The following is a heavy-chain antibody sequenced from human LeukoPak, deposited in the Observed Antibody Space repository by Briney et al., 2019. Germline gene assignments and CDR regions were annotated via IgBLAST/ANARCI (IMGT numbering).Heavy chain of an antibody. Sequence: VASVKVSCKASGGTFSSYAISWVRQAPGQGLEWMGGIIPIFGTANYAQKFQGRVTITTDESTSTAYMELSSLRSEDTAVYYCARALTTFTSYYYMDVWGKGTTVTVSS. CDR3: ARALTTFTSYYYMDV. V-gene: IGHV1-69*05. CDR2: IIPIFGTA. D-gene: IGHD4/OR15-4a*01. J-gene: IGHJ6*03. CDR1: GGTFSSYA.